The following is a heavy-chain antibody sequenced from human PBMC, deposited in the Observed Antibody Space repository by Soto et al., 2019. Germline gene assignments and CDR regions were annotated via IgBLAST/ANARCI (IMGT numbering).Heavy chain of an antibody. Sequence: SETLSLTCTVSGGSISSYYWSWIRQPPGKGLEWIGYIYYSGSTNYNPSLKSRVTISVDTSKNQFSLKLSSVTAADTAVYYCARVSADYYGSGSYYPNFDYWGQGTLVTVSS. CDR3: ARVSADYYGSGSYYPNFDY. J-gene: IGHJ4*02. CDR1: GGSISSYY. D-gene: IGHD3-10*01. CDR2: IYYSGST. V-gene: IGHV4-59*01.